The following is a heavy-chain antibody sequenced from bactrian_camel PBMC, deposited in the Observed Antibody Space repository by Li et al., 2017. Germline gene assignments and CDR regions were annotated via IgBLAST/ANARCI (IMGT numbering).Heavy chain of an antibody. J-gene: IGHJ4*01. CDR3: AADWCTCGDYCYMRVADFDY. Sequence: HVQLVESGGGSVQAGGSLKLSCGNVGARYRNYCMGWFRQVPGKEREKITHIYISNGATLYPYYVDSVKGRFTISRDGAKDTLFLQMNSLQVEDSAMYYCAADWCTCGDYCYMRVADFDYTGQGTQVTVS. V-gene: IGHV3S57*01. CDR2: ISNGATLYP. D-gene: IGHD7*01. CDR1: GARYRNYC.